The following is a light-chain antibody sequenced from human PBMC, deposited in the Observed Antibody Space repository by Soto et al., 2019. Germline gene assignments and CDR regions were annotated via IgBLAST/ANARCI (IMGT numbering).Light chain of an antibody. CDR3: QTWGSGIHGV. V-gene: IGLV4-69*01. Sequence: QPVLTQSPSASASLGASVKLTCTLSSGHSSYAIAWHQQQPEKGPRYLMKLNSDGSHSKGDGIPDRFSGSSSGAERYLTISSLQSEDEADYYCQTWGSGIHGVFGGGTQLPVL. CDR1: SGHSSYA. CDR2: LNSDGSH. J-gene: IGLJ3*02.